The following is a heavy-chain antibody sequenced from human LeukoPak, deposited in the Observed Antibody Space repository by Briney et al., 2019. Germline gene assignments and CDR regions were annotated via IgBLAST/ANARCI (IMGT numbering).Heavy chain of an antibody. CDR1: GGSISSSSYY. V-gene: IGHV4-39*01. CDR3: ARHLRLEGVWFGERGFDY. J-gene: IGHJ4*02. D-gene: IGHD3-10*01. Sequence: SETLSLTCTVSGGSISSSSYYWGWIRQPPGKGLEWIGSIYYSGSTYYNLSLKSRVTISVDTSKNQFSLKLSSVTAADTAVYYCARHLRLEGVWFGERGFDYWGQGTLVTVSS. CDR2: IYYSGST.